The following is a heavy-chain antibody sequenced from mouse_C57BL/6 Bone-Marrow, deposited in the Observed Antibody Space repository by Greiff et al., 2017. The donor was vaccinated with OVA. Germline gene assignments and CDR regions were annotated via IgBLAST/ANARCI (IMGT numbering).Heavy chain of an antibody. CDR1: GLSLTSYG. Sequence: VKVVESGPGLVAPSQSLSITCTVSGLSLTSYGVDWVRQPPGKGLEWLGVIWGGGSNNYNSDLMSTLSISKNNSKSQVFLKINSLQTDDTAMYYCAKHGDDYGFAYWGQGTLVTVSA. D-gene: IGHD2-4*01. J-gene: IGHJ3*01. CDR3: AKHGDDYGFAY. V-gene: IGHV2-9*01. CDR2: IWGGGSN.